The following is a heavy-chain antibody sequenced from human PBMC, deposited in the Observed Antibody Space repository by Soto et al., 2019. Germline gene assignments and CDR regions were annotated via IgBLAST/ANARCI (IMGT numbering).Heavy chain of an antibody. D-gene: IGHD1-1*01. V-gene: IGHV3-23*01. CDR2: VGGSDTDK. J-gene: IGHJ3*02. CDR1: GFTFSAYA. CDR3: AKDDTAVNDGWAPFEM. Sequence: EVQLLESGGGVVQPGGSLRLSCAASGFTFSAYAMSWVRQAPGKGLQWVSGVGGSDTDKHYADSVRGRFTVSRDNSKNALDLQTNSLRADDTAVHYCAKDDTAVNDGWAPFEMSGQATKVTV.